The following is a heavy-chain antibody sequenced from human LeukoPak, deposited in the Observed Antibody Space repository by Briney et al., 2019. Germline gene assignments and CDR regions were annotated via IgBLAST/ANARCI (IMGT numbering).Heavy chain of an antibody. CDR3: ARARYCSSTSRYPSRINWFDP. CDR2: CYHNGST. V-gene: IGHV4-30-2*01. Sequence: PSETLSLTCGVSGGSMSSGDYFWRWVRRPPGKGREWFVFCYHNGSTYYNPSLKSPVTISVHRSKTQFSLKLSSVTAADTAVYYCARARYCSSTSRYPSRINWFDPWGQGTLVTVSS. CDR1: GGSMSSGDYF. J-gene: IGHJ5*02. D-gene: IGHD2-2*01.